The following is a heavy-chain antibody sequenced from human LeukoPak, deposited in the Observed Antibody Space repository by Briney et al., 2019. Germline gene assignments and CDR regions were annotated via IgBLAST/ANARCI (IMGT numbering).Heavy chain of an antibody. J-gene: IGHJ3*02. CDR3: ARGPGGYDFWSITGAFDI. V-gene: IGHV4-4*07. CDR2: IYTSGST. CDR1: GGSISSYY. D-gene: IGHD3-3*01. Sequence: KPSETLSLTCTVSGGSISSYYWSWIRQPAGKGLEWIGRIYTSGSTNYNPSLKRRVTISVDTSKNQFSLKLSSVTAADTAVYYCARGPGGYDFWSITGAFDIWGQGTMVTVSS.